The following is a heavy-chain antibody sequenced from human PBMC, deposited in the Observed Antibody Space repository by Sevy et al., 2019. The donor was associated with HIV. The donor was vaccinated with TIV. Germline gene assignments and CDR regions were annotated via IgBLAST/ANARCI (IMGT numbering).Heavy chain of an antibody. V-gene: IGHV3-66*01. CDR3: ARGKSGYGYGLDY. CDR1: GFPVSSNY. J-gene: IGHJ4*02. CDR2: FYSDGST. Sequence: QLGGSLRLSCAASGFPVSSNYMSWVRQAPGKGLEWVSVFYSDGSTYHADPVKGRFTISRDNSKNTLYLQMNSLRVEDTAVYYCARGKSGYGYGLDYWGQGTLVTVSS. D-gene: IGHD5-18*01.